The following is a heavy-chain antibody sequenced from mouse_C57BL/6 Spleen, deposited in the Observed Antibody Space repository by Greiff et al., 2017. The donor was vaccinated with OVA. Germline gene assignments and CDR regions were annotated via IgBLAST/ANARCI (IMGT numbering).Heavy chain of an antibody. Sequence: EVKLMESGGGLVKPGGSLKLSCAASGFTFSDYGMHWVRQAPEKGLEWVAYISSGSSTIYYADTVKGRFTISRDNAKNTLFLQKTSLRSEDTAMYYCARLDYGVWGTGTTVTVSA. CDR3: ARLDYGV. D-gene: IGHD1-1*02. CDR1: GFTFSDYG. CDR2: ISSGSSTI. J-gene: IGHJ1*03. V-gene: IGHV5-17*01.